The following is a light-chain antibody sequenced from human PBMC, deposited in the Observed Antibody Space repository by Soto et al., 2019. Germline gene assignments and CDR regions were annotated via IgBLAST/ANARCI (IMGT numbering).Light chain of an antibody. CDR3: QQYGSSPPWT. Sequence: EIVLTQSPGTLSLSPGERATLSCRASQSVSRSYLAWYQQKPGQAPRLLIYGASSRATGIPDRFSGSGSGTDFTLTISRLEPEDFAVYYCQQYGSSPPWTFGQGTEVEIK. CDR2: GAS. J-gene: IGKJ1*01. CDR1: QSVSRSY. V-gene: IGKV3-20*01.